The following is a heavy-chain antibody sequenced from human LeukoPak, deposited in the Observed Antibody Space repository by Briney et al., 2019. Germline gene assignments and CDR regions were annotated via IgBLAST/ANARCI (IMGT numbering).Heavy chain of an antibody. CDR3: ASSSWYGGDIDY. CDR2: ISSSSSYI. CDR1: GFTFSSYS. Sequence: GGSLRLSCAASGFTFSSYSMNWFRQAPGKGLDWVSSISSSSSYIYYADSVKGRFTISRDNAKNSLYLQMNSLRAEDTAVYYCASSSWYGGDIDYWGQGTLVTVSS. J-gene: IGHJ4*02. D-gene: IGHD6-13*01. V-gene: IGHV3-21*01.